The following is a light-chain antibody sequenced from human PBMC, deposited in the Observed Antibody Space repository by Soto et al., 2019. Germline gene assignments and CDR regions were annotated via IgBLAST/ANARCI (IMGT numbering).Light chain of an antibody. CDR3: QHYNNWPPWT. J-gene: IGKJ1*01. CDR2: GAS. Sequence: EIVMTQSPATLSVSPGERATLSCGASQSVSSNLAWYQQKPGQAPRLLIYGASTRATGIPARFSGSGSGTEFTLTFSSLQSEDFAVYYCQHYNNWPPWTFGQGTKVDI. CDR1: QSVSSN. V-gene: IGKV3-15*01.